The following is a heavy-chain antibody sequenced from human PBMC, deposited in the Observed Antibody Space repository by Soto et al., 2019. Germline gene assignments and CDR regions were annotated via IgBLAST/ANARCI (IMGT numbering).Heavy chain of an antibody. CDR2: IYYSGNT. CDR3: ARHDLSSSWHNWIDP. D-gene: IGHD6-13*01. J-gene: IGHJ5*02. Sequence: QPQLQESGPGLVKPSETLSLTCTVSGGSISSSSYYWGWIRQSPGKGLEWIGTIYYSGNTYYKPSLKSRVTISADTSKNQFSLKLSSVTAADTAVYYCARHDLSSSWHNWIDPSGQGTLVTVSS. V-gene: IGHV4-39*01. CDR1: GGSISSSSYY.